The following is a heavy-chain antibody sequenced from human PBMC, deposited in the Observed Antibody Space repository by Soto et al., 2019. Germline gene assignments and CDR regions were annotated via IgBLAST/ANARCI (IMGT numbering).Heavy chain of an antibody. CDR3: TTGVNQWLANDY. J-gene: IGHJ4*02. D-gene: IGHD6-19*01. Sequence: EVQLVESGGGLVKPGGSLTLSCAASGFAFSNAWMHWVRQAPGTGLEWVGRIKRKSDGETTDYAAPVRGRFGISRDDSRNTLHLQMNSLRNEDTAVYYCTTGVNQWLANDYWGQGTLVIVSS. V-gene: IGHV3-15*07. CDR2: IKRKSDGETT. CDR1: GFAFSNAW.